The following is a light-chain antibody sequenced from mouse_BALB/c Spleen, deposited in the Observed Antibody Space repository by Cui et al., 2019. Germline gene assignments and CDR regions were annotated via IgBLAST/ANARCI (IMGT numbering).Light chain of an antibody. J-gene: IGKJ5*01. V-gene: IGKV4-68*01. Sequence: QIVLTQSPALMSASPGEKVTMTCSASSSVSYMYWYQQKPRSSPKPWIYLTSNLASGVPARFSGSGSGTYYSLTISSMEAEDAATYYCQQWSSNPPTFGAGTKLELK. CDR3: QQWSSNPPT. CDR1: SSVSY. CDR2: LTS.